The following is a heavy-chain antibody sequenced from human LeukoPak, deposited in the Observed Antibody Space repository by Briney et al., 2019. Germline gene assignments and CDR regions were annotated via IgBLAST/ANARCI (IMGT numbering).Heavy chain of an antibody. V-gene: IGHV4-4*09. CDR3: TKREGPMSGSYDYFDP. D-gene: IGHD1-26*01. J-gene: IGHJ5*02. CDR1: GGSISGYY. CDR2: IHSNGYT. Sequence: SETLSLTCTVSGGSISGYYWSWIRQPPGQGLEWIAYIHSNGYTNYNPSLKSRVTISVDTSNNQFSLKVTSVTAADTAMYYCTKREGPMSGSYDYFDPWGQGTLVTVS.